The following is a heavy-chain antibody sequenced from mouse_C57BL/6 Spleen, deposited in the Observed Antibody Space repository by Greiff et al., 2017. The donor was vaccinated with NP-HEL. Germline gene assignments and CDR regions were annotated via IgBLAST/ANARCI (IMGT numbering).Heavy chain of an antibody. CDR2: IDPSDSET. V-gene: IGHV1-52*01. Sequence: VQLQQPGAELVRPGSSVKLSCKASGYTFTSYWMHWVKQRPIQGLEWIGNIDPSDSETHYNQKFKDKATLTVDKSSSTAYMQLSSLTSEDSAVYYCARSYGSSYHYAMDYWGQGTSVTVSS. J-gene: IGHJ4*01. D-gene: IGHD1-1*01. CDR3: ARSYGSSYHYAMDY. CDR1: GYTFTSYW.